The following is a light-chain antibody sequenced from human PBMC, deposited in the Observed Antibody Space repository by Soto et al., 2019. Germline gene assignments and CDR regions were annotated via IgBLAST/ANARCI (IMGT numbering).Light chain of an antibody. Sequence: EIVLTQSPGTLSLSPGERATLSCRASQSVSRSYLAWDQQKPGQPPRLLIYGASNRATGIQDRFSGSGSGTDFTLTIGRLEPEDFAVYYCQQYAYSPPTFGGWTKVEIK. CDR3: QQYAYSPPT. J-gene: IGKJ4*01. CDR2: GAS. V-gene: IGKV3-20*01. CDR1: QSVSRSY.